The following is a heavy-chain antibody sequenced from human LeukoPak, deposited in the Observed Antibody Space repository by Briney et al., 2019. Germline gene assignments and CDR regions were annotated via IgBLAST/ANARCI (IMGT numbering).Heavy chain of an antibody. CDR2: INHSGST. J-gene: IGHJ3*02. CDR1: GGSFSGYY. CDR3: AKSNGYGLIDI. Sequence: SETLSLTCGVYGGSFSGYYWSWVGQPPGKGREWSGEINHSGSTNYNPTLKSGGTISVDTSKNKFSLKLNSVPAADTAVYYCAKSNGYGLIDIWGQGTMVTVSS. D-gene: IGHD3-10*01. V-gene: IGHV4-34*01.